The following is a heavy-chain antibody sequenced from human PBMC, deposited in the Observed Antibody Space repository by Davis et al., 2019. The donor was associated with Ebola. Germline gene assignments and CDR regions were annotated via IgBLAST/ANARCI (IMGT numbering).Heavy chain of an antibody. CDR3: ARHLYLGTRSYWYFDL. Sequence: MPSDTLSPPCTVPGRSISSGGYYWSWIRQHPGKGLEWIGYIHDSGSTYYNPSLKSRVTISVDTSKNQFTLKLSFVTAADTAVYYCARHLYLGTRSYWYFDLWGRGTLVTVSS. CDR1: GRSISSGGYY. D-gene: IGHD3-16*01. CDR2: IHDSGST. J-gene: IGHJ2*01. V-gene: IGHV4-31*03.